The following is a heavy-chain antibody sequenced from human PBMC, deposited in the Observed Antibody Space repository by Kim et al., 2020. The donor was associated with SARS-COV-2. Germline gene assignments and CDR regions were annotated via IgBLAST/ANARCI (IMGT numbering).Heavy chain of an antibody. J-gene: IGHJ4*02. D-gene: IGHD6-13*01. CDR1: GFTFGDYG. V-gene: IGHV3-20*04. Sequence: GGSLRLSCAASGFTFGDYGMSWVRQAPGKGLEWVSGINWNGGITGYADSVKGRFTISRDNAKNSLYLQMNSLRAEDTALYYCARDIGYSSSWFNNGFDYWGQGTLVTVSS. CDR3: ARDIGYSSSWFNNGFDY. CDR2: INWNGGIT.